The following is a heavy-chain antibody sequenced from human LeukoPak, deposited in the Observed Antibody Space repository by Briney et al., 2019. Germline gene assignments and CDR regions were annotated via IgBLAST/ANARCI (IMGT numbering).Heavy chain of an antibody. Sequence: GGSLRLSCAASGFTFSSYAMSWVRQAPGKGLEWVSAISGSGGSTYYADSVKGRFTISRDNSKNTLYLQMNSLRAEDTAVYYCAKDPMIEGIAGYYFDYWGQGTLVTVSS. V-gene: IGHV3-23*01. CDR1: GFTFSSYA. CDR2: ISGSGGST. CDR3: AKDPMIEGIAGYYFDY. D-gene: IGHD3-22*01. J-gene: IGHJ4*02.